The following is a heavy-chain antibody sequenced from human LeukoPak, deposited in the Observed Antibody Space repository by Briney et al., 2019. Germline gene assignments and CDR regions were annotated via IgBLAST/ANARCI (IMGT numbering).Heavy chain of an antibody. V-gene: IGHV3-21*01. CDR2: ISSSGSYI. CDR3: ARSGCSGGSCYGVFDY. D-gene: IGHD2-15*01. J-gene: IGHJ4*02. CDR1: GFTFSSYS. Sequence: GGSLRLSCAASGFTFSSYSMNWVRQAPGKGLEWVSSISSSGSYIYYADSVKGRFTISRDNAKNSLYLQMNSLRAEDTAVYHCARSGCSGGSCYGVFDYWGQGTLVTVSS.